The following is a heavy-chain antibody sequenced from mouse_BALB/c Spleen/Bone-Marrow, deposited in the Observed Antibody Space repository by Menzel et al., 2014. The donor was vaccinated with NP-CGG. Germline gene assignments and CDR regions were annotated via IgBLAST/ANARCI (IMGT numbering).Heavy chain of an antibody. CDR1: GYTFTSYY. CDR2: INPSNGGA. V-gene: IGHV1S16*01. CDR3: TTSRGYNWFAY. Sequence: VQLQQSGAELVKPGASMKLSCKAPGYTFTSYYMYWVKQRPGQGLEWIGEINPSNGGADFNEKFKIKATLTVDKSSSTAYMQLSSLTSEDSAVYYCTTSRGYNWFAYWGQGTLVTVSA. J-gene: IGHJ3*01. D-gene: IGHD2-2*01.